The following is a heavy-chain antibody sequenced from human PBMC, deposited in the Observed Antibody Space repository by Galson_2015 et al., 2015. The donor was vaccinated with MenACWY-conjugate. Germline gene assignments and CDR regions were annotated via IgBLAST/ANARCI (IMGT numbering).Heavy chain of an antibody. Sequence: ETLSLTCTVSSGSVSSISYYWSWIRQPPGKGLEWIGYIYYTGTTNYSPSLKSRVTISVDTSKNQFSLKLTSVTVADTAVYYCARETSYGSGTLYWGQGTLVTVSS. CDR1: SGSVSSISYY. D-gene: IGHD3-10*01. CDR2: IYYTGTT. CDR3: ARETSYGSGTLY. V-gene: IGHV4-61*01. J-gene: IGHJ4*02.